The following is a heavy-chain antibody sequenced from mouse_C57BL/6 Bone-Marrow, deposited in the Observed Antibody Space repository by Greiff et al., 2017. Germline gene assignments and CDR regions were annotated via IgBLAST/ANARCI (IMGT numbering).Heavy chain of an antibody. V-gene: IGHV1-47*01. CDR2: FHPSNNDT. J-gene: IGHJ2*01. CDR1: GYTFTTYP. D-gene: IGHD2-1*01. CDR3: ARGGNYGGYYFDY. Sequence: QVQLQQSGAELVKPGASVKMSCKASGYTFTTYPIEWMKQNHGKSLEWIGNFHPSNNDTKYNEKFKGKATLTVEKSSSTVYFELSGLTSDDSAFYYCARGGNYGGYYFDYWGQGTTLTVSS.